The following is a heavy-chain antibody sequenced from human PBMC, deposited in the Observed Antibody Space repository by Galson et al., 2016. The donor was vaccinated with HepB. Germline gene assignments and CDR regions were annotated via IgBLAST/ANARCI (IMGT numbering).Heavy chain of an antibody. J-gene: IGHJ3*01. D-gene: IGHD2/OR15-2a*01. CDR3: ARAKFTTRNIVIVLAELNY. CDR1: GFTFSTFA. CDR2: ISSDGRNT. Sequence: SLRLSCAASGFTFSTFAMHWVRQAPGKGLEWVAAISSDGRNTYYADSMKGRFTSSRDNSKDTLYLQINSLRAEDTAVYYCARAKFTTRNIVIVLAELNYWGQGTLVTVSS. V-gene: IGHV3-30*03.